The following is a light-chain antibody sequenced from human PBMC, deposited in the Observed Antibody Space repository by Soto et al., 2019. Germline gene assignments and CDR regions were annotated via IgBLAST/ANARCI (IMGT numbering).Light chain of an antibody. V-gene: IGLV2-14*03. J-gene: IGLJ2*01. CDR2: DVS. Sequence: QSALTQPASVSGSPGQSITISCTGTSSDVGDYNYVSWYQQHPGKAPKLIIYDVSNRPSGVSNRFSGSKSGNTASLTISGLQAEDEADYYCSSYRNSSPLFGGGTKLTVL. CDR3: SSYRNSSPL. CDR1: SSDVGDYNY.